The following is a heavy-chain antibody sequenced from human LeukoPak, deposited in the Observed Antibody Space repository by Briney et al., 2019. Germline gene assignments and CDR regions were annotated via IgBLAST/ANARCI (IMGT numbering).Heavy chain of an antibody. CDR1: GMSITSRHY. J-gene: IGHJ4*02. CDR2: TSHSDSP. D-gene: IGHD2-2*01. CDR3: ARGIVVVPAAMALPWEYYFDY. Sequence: NPSETLSLTCSVSGMSITSRHYWGWIRQPPGKGLEWIGSTSHSDSPYYNPSLESRVSVSLDTSRNQFSLKLTSVTAADTAVYYCARGIVVVPAAMALPWEYYFDYWGQGTLVTVSS. V-gene: IGHV4-38-2*02.